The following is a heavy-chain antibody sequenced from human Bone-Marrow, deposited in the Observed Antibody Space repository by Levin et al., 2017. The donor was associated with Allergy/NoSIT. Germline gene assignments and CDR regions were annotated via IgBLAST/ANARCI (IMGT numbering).Heavy chain of an antibody. J-gene: IGHJ4*02. CDR3: ASPYDSYDTGGY. Sequence: HSGGSLRLSCAASGFTFSYYWMYWVRQAPGKGLVWVSRITSDGSSTIYADSVKGRFTISRDNAKNTLYLQMNRLAPEDTAVYYCASPYDSYDTGGYWGQGTLVTVSS. D-gene: IGHD3-22*01. CDR2: ITSDGSST. CDR1: GFTFSYYW. V-gene: IGHV3-74*01.